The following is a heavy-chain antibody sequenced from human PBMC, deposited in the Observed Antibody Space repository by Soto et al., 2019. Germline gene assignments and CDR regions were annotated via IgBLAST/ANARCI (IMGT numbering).Heavy chain of an antibody. CDR1: GFTFSGSA. D-gene: IGHD3-22*01. CDR3: TRSLNYYDSSGYYPNLDY. V-gene: IGHV3-73*01. Sequence: PGGSLRLSCAASGFTFSGSAMHWVRQASGKGLEWVGRIRSKANSYATAYAASVKGRFTISRDDSKNTAYLQMNSLKTEDTAVYYCTRSLNYYDSSGYYPNLDYWGQGTLVTVSS. J-gene: IGHJ4*02. CDR2: IRSKANSYAT.